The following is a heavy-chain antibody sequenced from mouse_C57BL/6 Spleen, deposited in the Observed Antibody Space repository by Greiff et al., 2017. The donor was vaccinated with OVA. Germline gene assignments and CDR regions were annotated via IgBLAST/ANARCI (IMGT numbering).Heavy chain of an antibody. V-gene: IGHV1-15*01. J-gene: IGHJ2*01. CDR2: IDPETGGT. D-gene: IGHD2-5*01. CDR3: TRFPYYSNYDFDY. CDR1: GYTFTDYE. Sequence: VKLMESGAELVRPGASVTLSCKASGYTFTDYEMHWVKQTPVHGLEWIGAIDPETGGTAYNQKFKGKAILTADKSSSTAYMELRSLTSEDSAVYYCTRFPYYSNYDFDYWGQGTTLTVSS.